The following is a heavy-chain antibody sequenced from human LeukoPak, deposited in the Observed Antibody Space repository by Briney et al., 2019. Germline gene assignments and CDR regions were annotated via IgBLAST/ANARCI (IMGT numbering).Heavy chain of an antibody. CDR2: IYYSGST. Sequence: SETLSLTCTVSGGSISSSSYYWGWIRQPPGKGLEWIGSIYYSGSTYYNPSLKSRVTISVDTSKNQFSLKLSSVTAAYTAVYYCARGYYYGSGGPDYWGQGTLVTVSS. V-gene: IGHV4-39*01. J-gene: IGHJ4*02. CDR3: ARGYYYGSGGPDY. D-gene: IGHD3-10*01. CDR1: GGSISSSSYY.